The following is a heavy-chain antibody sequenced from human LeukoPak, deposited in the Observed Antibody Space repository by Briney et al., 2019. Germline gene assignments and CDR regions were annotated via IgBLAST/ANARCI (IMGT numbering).Heavy chain of an antibody. CDR3: AARYCSSTSCYTPHYYYMDV. V-gene: IGHV1-69*02. J-gene: IGHJ6*03. Sequence: SVKVSCKASGGTFSSYTISWVRQAPEQGLEWMGRIIPILGIANYAQKFQGRVTITADKSTSTAYMELSSLRSEDTAVYYCAARYCSSTSCYTPHYYYMDVWGKGTTVTVSS. CDR1: GGTFSSYT. D-gene: IGHD2-2*02. CDR2: IIPILGIA.